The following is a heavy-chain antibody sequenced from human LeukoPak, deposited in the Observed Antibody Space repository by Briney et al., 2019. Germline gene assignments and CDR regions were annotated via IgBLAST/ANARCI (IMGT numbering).Heavy chain of an antibody. V-gene: IGHV3-30*18. CDR1: GFTSSSYG. CDR3: AKELLLWFGEKSRYFDY. CDR2: ISYDGSNK. J-gene: IGHJ4*02. Sequence: GGSLRLSCAASGFTSSSYGMHWVRQAPGKGLEWVAVISYDGSNKYYADSVKGRFTISRDNSKNTLYLQMNSLRAEDTAVYYCAKELLLWFGEKSRYFDYWGQGTLVTVSS. D-gene: IGHD3-10*01.